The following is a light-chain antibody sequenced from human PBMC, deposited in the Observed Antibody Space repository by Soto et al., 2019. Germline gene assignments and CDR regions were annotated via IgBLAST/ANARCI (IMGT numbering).Light chain of an antibody. CDR1: QSISFY. Sequence: IMVTQSPATLSLSTGERASLSCRASQSISFYLTWYQHKPGQAPRLLIYDASNRATGIPARFSGSGYGTDFTLTISSLEPEDFAVYYCQQRSNWPTFGQGTRLEIK. CDR3: QQRSNWPT. CDR2: DAS. V-gene: IGKV3-11*01. J-gene: IGKJ5*01.